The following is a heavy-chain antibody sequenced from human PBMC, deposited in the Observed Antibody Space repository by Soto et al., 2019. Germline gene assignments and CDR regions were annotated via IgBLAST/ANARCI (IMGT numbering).Heavy chain of an antibody. D-gene: IGHD3-3*01. V-gene: IGHV4-34*01. J-gene: IGHJ5*02. CDR2: INHSGRT. CDR1: GGSFSGYY. CDR3: ARRLLGFLGWLSTRPGYNWFGP. Sequence: KASDTLSLTCAGYGGSFSGYYWGWIREPPGKGLEWVGEINHSGRTNDNPSLKSRVTISVDTSKNQFPLKLSSVTAADTAVYDSARRLLGFLGWLSTRPGYNWFGPWGQGTLVTVYS.